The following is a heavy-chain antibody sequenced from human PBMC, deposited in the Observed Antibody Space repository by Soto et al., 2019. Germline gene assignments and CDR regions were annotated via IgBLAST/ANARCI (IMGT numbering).Heavy chain of an antibody. CDR3: ARNVDTTIVTSDVFKV. D-gene: IGHD5-18*01. CDR1: GISLTTSEVR. Sequence: SGPTLVNATQTVTLTFTLSGISLTTSEVRVNCIRQPPGKALAWLARIDWNDDKFYSRSLKTRLTISKDTSKNQVVLTITNMQPEHTATYDCARNVDTTIVTSDVFKVWGQVTMVTVSS. J-gene: IGHJ3*01. CDR2: IDWNDDK. V-gene: IGHV2-70*04.